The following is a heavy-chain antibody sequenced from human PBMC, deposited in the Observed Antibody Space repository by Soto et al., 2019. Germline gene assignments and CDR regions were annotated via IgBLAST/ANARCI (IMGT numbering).Heavy chain of an antibody. Sequence: ASVKVSCKVSGYTLTELSMHWVRQAPGKGLEWMGGFDPEDGETIYAQKFQGRVTMTEDTSTDTAYMELSSLRSEDTAVYYCATRITIFGVVNYYFDYWGQGTLVTVSS. CDR3: ATRITIFGVVNYYFDY. J-gene: IGHJ4*02. CDR2: FDPEDGET. D-gene: IGHD3-3*01. V-gene: IGHV1-24*01. CDR1: GYTLTELS.